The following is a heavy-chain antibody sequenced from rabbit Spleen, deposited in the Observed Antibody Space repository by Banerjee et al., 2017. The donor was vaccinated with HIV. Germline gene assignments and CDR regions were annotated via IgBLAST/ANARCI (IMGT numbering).Heavy chain of an antibody. D-gene: IGHD8-1*01. CDR2: IDSGST. CDR1: GVSFSISSY. J-gene: IGHJ6*01. Sequence: QSLEESGGDLVKPGASLTLTCTASGVSFSISSYMCWVRQAPGKGLEWIACIDSGSTYSATWAKGRFTISKTSSTTVTLQMTSLTAADTATYFCARDTGTSFSTYGMDLWGPGTLVTVS. V-gene: IGHV1S40*01. CDR3: ARDTGTSFSTYGMDL.